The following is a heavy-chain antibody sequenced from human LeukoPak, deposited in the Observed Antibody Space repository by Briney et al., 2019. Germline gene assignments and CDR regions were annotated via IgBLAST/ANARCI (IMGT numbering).Heavy chain of an antibody. J-gene: IGHJ4*02. CDR3: SKRHASSSPHYDC. D-gene: IGHD2-2*01. Sequence: PGGSLRLSCAASRFTFSAFAMHWVRPAPGMGLGWVAFIQYDGSKKYYADSVKGRFSVSRDNSKNTVFLQMNSLRTEDAAVYYCSKRHASSSPHYDCWGQGTLVTVSS. V-gene: IGHV3-30*02. CDR1: RFTFSAFA. CDR2: IQYDGSKK.